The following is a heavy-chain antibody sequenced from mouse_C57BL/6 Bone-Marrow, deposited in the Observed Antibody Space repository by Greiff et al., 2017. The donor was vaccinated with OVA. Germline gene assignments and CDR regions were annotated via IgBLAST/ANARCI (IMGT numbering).Heavy chain of an antibody. D-gene: IGHD1-1*01. J-gene: IGHJ1*03. Sequence: EVKVEESGGGLVKPGGSLKLSCAASGFTFSSYAMSWVRQTPEKRLEWVATISDGGSYTYYPDNVKGRFTISRDNAKNNLYLQMNHLKSEDTAMYYCAGESTTVVATRWYFDVWGTGTTVTVSS. CDR2: ISDGGSYT. V-gene: IGHV5-4*01. CDR3: AGESTTVVATRWYFDV. CDR1: GFTFSSYA.